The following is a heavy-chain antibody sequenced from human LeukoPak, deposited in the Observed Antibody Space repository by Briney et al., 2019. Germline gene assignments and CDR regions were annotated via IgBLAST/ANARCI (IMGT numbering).Heavy chain of an antibody. CDR3: AADLSSTPFDY. CDR1: GFTFTSSA. V-gene: IGHV1-58*01. J-gene: IGHJ4*02. Sequence: GASVKVSCKASGFTFTSSAVQWVRQARGQRLEWIGWIVVGSGNTNYAQKFQERVTITRDMSTSTAYVELSSLRSEDTAVYYCAADLSSTPFDYWGQGTLVTVSS. CDR2: IVVGSGNT. D-gene: IGHD2-2*01.